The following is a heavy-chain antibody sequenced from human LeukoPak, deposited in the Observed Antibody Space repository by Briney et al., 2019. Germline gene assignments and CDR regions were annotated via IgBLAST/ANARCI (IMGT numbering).Heavy chain of an antibody. CDR3: ARLTIRSVNSNY. CDR2: IYYSGST. J-gene: IGHJ4*02. V-gene: IGHV4-39*01. Sequence: SETLSLTCTVSGGSISSSSYYWGWIRQPPGKGLEWIGSIYYSGSTYYNPSLKSRVTISVDMSKNQFSLKLSSVTAADTAVYYCARLTIRSVNSNYWGQGTLVTVSS. CDR1: GGSISSSSYY. D-gene: IGHD5/OR15-5a*01.